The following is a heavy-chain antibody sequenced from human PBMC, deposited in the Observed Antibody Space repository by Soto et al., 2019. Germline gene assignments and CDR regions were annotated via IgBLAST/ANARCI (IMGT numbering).Heavy chain of an antibody. CDR1: GVTVNRFA. J-gene: IGHJ4*02. V-gene: IGHV1-69*01. Sequence: QVQLVQSGPEVKKPGTSVKVSCKASGVTVNRFAVTWVRQAPGQGFQWLGGITPLFETTNHAQNFQGRATITAYESTTTAYSDLRGLASEDTAVYYCVRGYGGYFDDGGQGTLVIVSS. D-gene: IGHD4-17*01. CDR3: VRGYGGYFDD. CDR2: ITPLFETT.